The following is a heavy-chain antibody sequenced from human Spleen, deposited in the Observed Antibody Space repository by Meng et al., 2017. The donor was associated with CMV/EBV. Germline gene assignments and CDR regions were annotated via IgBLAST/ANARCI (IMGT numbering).Heavy chain of an antibody. CDR1: GLTVSSNS. D-gene: IGHD3-3*01. CDR3: VRDRYDFSQIGLYGMNV. J-gene: IGHJ6*02. CDR2: ITSSSSQI. V-gene: IGHV3-21*06. Sequence: GESLKISCAASGLTVSSNSMTWVRQAPGKGLEWVSSITSSSSQIYYADSVKGRFTISRDIARSSLYLQMNSLRAEDTAVYYCVRDRYDFSQIGLYGMNVWGQGTTVTVSS.